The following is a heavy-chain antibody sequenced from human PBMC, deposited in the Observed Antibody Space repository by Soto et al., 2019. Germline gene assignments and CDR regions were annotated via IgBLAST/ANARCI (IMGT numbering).Heavy chain of an antibody. CDR3: VCDYDEKYYFDY. D-gene: IGHD5-12*01. CDR1: GGSISSGDYY. V-gene: IGHV4-30-4*01. J-gene: IGHJ4*02. CDR2: IYYSGST. Sequence: TSETLSLTCTVSGGSISSGDYYWSWVRQPPGKGLEWIGYIYYSGSTYYNPSLKSRVTISVDTSKNQISLKLSSVTAADTAVYYCVCDYDEKYYFDYWGQGTLVTVPS.